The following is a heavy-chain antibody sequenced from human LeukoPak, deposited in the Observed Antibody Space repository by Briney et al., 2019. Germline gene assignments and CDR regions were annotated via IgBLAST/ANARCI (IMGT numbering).Heavy chain of an antibody. CDR2: ISSSSSTI. D-gene: IGHD2-15*01. V-gene: IGHV3-48*01. CDR1: GFTFSSYS. J-gene: IGHJ4*02. CDR3: ARDSCRGGSCYSDY. Sequence: GSLRLSCAASGFTFSSYSMNWVRQAPGKGLEWVSYISSSSSTIYYADSVKGRFTISRDNAKNSLYLQMNSLRAEDTAVYYCARDSCRGGSCYSDYWGQGTLVTVSS.